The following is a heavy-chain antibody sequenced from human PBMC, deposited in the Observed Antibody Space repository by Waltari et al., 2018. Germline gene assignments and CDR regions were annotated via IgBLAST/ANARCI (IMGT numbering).Heavy chain of an antibody. CDR2: IKSRSAGGTT. D-gene: IGHD3-16*01. J-gene: IGHJ4*02. Sequence: EVQLVESGGGLVMPGGSLRLSCAASGFTFRNTWMSWVRQAPGKGLEWGGRIKSRSAGGTTDYTSPVKGRFTISRDDSQNTLHLQMNSLKTEDTAVYYCTTDRFDWGQGILVTVSS. CDR1: GFTFRNTW. CDR3: TTDRFD. V-gene: IGHV3-15*01.